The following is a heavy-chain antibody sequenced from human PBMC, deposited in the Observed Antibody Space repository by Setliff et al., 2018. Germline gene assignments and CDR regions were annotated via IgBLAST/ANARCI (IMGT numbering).Heavy chain of an antibody. Sequence: SETLSLTCAVSGVSINSRTWWSWVRQTPGKGFEWIGEIYHDGNSNFAPSVHYSPSLKSRAIMSIDKSKNQFSLNLSSGTAADTAVYYCARGGGRYHAASWGQGTMVTVSS. CDR3: ARGGGRYHAAS. CDR2: IYHDGNS. V-gene: IGHV4-4*02. J-gene: IGHJ4*02. D-gene: IGHD1-26*01. CDR1: GVSINSRTW.